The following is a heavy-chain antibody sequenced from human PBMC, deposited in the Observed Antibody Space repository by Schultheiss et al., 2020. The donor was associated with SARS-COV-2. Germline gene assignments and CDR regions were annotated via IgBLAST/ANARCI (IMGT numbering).Heavy chain of an antibody. V-gene: IGHV3-64*04. CDR3: AKDQRVNSDGAFDY. J-gene: IGHJ4*02. Sequence: GGSLRLSCSASGFTFSSYAMHWVRQAPGKGLEYVSAISSNGGSTYYADSVKGRFTISRDNSKNTLSLQMNSLRVEDTAVYYCAKDQRVNSDGAFDYWGQGTLVTVSS. D-gene: IGHD3-10*01. CDR2: ISSNGGST. CDR1: GFTFSSYA.